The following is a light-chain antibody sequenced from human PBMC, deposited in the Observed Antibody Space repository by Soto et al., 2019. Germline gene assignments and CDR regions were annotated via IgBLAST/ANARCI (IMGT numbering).Light chain of an antibody. CDR2: PAS. J-gene: IGKJ4*01. V-gene: IGKV1-39*01. CDR1: QSISNY. CDR3: QQSYSTPLT. Sequence: DIQMTQSPSSLSASVGDRVTITCRASQSISNYLNWYQQKPGKAPKLLIYPASSLQSGVPSRFSGGGSGTDFTLTISNLQPEDFSTDYCQQSYSTPLTFGGGTKVEIK.